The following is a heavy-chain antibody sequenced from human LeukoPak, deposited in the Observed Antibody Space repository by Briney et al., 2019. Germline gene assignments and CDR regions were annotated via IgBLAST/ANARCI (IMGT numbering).Heavy chain of an antibody. Sequence: SVTVSCKASGGTFSSYAISWVRQAPGQGLEWMGGIIPIFGTANYAQKFQGRVTITADESTSTAYMELSSLRSEDTAVYYCARENDYDILTGYSIRPVYYFDYWGQGTLVTVSS. D-gene: IGHD3-9*01. V-gene: IGHV1-69*13. CDR1: GGTFSSYA. CDR3: ARENDYDILTGYSIRPVYYFDY. CDR2: IIPIFGTA. J-gene: IGHJ4*02.